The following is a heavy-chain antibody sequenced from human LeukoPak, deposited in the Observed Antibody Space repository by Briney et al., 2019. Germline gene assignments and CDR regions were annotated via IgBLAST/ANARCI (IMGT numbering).Heavy chain of an antibody. CDR3: AREDYDILTGYYPADY. CDR1: GFTFSSYA. J-gene: IGHJ4*02. V-gene: IGHV3-30-3*01. D-gene: IGHD3-9*01. Sequence: PGRSPRLSCAASGFTFSSYAMHWVRQAPGKGLEWVAVISYDGSNKYYADSVKGRSTISRDNSKNTLYLQMNSLRAEDTAVYYCAREDYDILTGYYPADYWGQGTLVTVSS. CDR2: ISYDGSNK.